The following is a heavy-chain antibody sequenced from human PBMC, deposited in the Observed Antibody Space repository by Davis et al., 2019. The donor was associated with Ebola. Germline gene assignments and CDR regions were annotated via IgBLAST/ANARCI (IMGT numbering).Heavy chain of an antibody. D-gene: IGHD2-2*01. CDR2: ISWNGDST. J-gene: IGHJ6*03. CDR1: GFTFDDYA. V-gene: IGHV3-43D*03. CDR3: ARGSIRYYFYLYYMDV. Sequence: PGGSLRLSCAASGFTFDDYAIHWVRQAPGRGLEWVSLISWNGDSTYYADSVKGRFTISRDNSKNSLYLQMNSLRVEDTALYFCARGSIRYYFYLYYMDVWGKGTTVTVSS.